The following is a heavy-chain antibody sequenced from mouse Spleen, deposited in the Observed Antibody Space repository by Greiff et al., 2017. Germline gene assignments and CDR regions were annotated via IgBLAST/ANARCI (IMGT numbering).Heavy chain of an antibody. CDR3: AKRGNYYGSEGWFAY. CDR2: ISDGGSYT. Sequence: EVQRVESGGGLVKPGGSLKLSCAASGFTFSSYAMSWVRQTPEKRLEWVATISDGGSYTYYPDNVKGRFTISRDNAKNNLYLQMSHLKSEDTAMYYCAKRGNYYGSEGWFAYWGQGTLVTVSA. D-gene: IGHD1-1*01. J-gene: IGHJ3*01. CDR1: GFTFSSYA. V-gene: IGHV5-4*01.